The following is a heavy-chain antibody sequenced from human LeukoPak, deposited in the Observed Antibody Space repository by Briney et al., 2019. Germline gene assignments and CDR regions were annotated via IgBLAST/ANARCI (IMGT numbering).Heavy chain of an antibody. CDR2: INTNTGNP. CDR3: ARVYGSGSYYKSRSYYYYYYMDV. CDR1: GYTFTSYA. V-gene: IGHV7-4-1*02. Sequence: ASVKVSCKASGYTFTSYAMNWVRQAPGQGLEWMGWINTNTGNPTYAQGFTGRFVFSLDTSVSTAYLQISSLKAEDTAVYYCARVYGSGSYYKSRSYYYYYYMDVWGKGTTVTVSS. D-gene: IGHD3-10*01. J-gene: IGHJ6*03.